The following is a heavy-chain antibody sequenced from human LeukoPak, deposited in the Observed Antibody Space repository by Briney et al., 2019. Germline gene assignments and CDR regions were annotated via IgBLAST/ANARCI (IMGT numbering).Heavy chain of an antibody. J-gene: IGHJ4*02. CDR1: GGSFSGYY. CDR3: ARGSRGYYSFDY. CDR2: INHSGST. V-gene: IGHV4-34*01. Sequence: SETLSLTCAVYGGSFSGYYWSWIRQPPGKGLEWIGEINHSGSTNYNPSLKSRVTISVDTCKNQFSLKLSSVTAADTAVYYCARGSRGYYSFDYWGQGTLVTVSS. D-gene: IGHD3-10*01.